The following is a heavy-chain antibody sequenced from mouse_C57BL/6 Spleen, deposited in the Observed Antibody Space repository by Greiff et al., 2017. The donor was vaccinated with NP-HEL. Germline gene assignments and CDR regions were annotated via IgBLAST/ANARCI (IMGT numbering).Heavy chain of an antibody. CDR1: GYTFTSYW. J-gene: IGHJ4*01. V-gene: IGHV1-55*01. Sequence: QVQLQQPGAELVKPGASVKMSCKASGYTFTSYWITWVKQRPGQGLEWIGDIYPGSGSTNYNEKFKSKATLTVDTSSSTAYMQLSSLTSEDSAVYYCARWYGRVLDYAMDYWGQGTSVTVSS. D-gene: IGHD1-1*01. CDR2: IYPGSGST. CDR3: ARWYGRVLDYAMDY.